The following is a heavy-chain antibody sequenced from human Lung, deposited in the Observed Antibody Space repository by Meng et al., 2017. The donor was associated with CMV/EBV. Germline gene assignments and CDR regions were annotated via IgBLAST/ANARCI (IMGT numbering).Heavy chain of an antibody. Sequence: ASXXVSXKASGYTFSNYGISWVRQAPGQGLEWMGWVGGCDGDTNYALELRGRVTMTTDASTNTVYMELRSLTSDDTAVYYCARSFCTNDICSPNDYWGQGTLVTVSS. CDR1: GYTFSNYG. CDR3: ARSFCTNDICSPNDY. V-gene: IGHV1-18*01. J-gene: IGHJ4*02. D-gene: IGHD2-8*01. CDR2: VGGCDGDT.